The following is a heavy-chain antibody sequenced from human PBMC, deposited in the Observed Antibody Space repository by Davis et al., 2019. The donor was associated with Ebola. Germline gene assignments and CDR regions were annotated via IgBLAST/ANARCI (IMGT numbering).Heavy chain of an antibody. Sequence: GGSLRLSCAASGFTFSSYAMHWVRQAPGKGLEWVAIIWSDGSNKYYADSVKGRFTISRDNSRNTLYVQMNSLRIEDTALYYCAKAGYYDLLTGYLPFPFFWGQGTLVTVSS. J-gene: IGHJ4*02. D-gene: IGHD3-9*01. CDR2: IWSDGSNK. CDR1: GFTFSSYA. V-gene: IGHV3-30*02. CDR3: AKAGYYDLLTGYLPFPFF.